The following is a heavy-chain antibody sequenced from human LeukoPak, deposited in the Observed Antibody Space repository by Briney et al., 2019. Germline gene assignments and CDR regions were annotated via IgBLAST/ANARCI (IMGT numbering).Heavy chain of an antibody. Sequence: GESLKISCKGSGYGFTSYWIGWVRQMPGKGLEWMGIIYPGDSDTRYSPSFQGQVTISADKSISTAYLQWSSLKASDTAMYYCARRDLNYDSSGYAMTDAFDIWGQGTMVTVSS. CDR2: IYPGDSDT. CDR3: ARRDLNYDSSGYAMTDAFDI. CDR1: GYGFTSYW. J-gene: IGHJ3*02. D-gene: IGHD3-22*01. V-gene: IGHV5-51*01.